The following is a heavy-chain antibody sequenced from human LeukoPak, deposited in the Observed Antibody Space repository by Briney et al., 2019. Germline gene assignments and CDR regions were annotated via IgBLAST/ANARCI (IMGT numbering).Heavy chain of an antibody. Sequence: ASVKVSCKASGYTFTSLYMHWVRQAPGQGLEWMGVINPSSGSTSNAQKFQGRVTMTRDTSTSTVYMELSSLRSEDTAVYYFARDTASVLYSSGWYEYFQDWGQGTLVTVSS. CDR1: GYTFTSLY. V-gene: IGHV1-46*01. D-gene: IGHD6-19*01. J-gene: IGHJ1*01. CDR3: ARDTASVLYSSGWYEYFQD. CDR2: INPSSGST.